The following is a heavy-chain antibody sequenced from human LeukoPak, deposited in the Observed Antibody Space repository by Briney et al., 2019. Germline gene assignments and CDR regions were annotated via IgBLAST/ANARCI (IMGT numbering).Heavy chain of an antibody. CDR3: ARVTSPYYFDS. CDR2: ISSGGTYL. CDR1: GFTFSTHG. D-gene: IGHD2-2*01. J-gene: IGHJ4*02. Sequence: GGSLRLSCAASGFTFSTHGMNWVRQAPGKGLEWVSSISSGGTYLNYADSVKGRFTISRDNAKNSLYLQMNSLRAEDTAVYYCARVTSPYYFDSWGQGTLVTVSS. V-gene: IGHV3-21*01.